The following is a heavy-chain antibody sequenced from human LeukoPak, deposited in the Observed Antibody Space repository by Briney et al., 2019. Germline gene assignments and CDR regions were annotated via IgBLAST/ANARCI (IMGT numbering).Heavy chain of an antibody. Sequence: GGSLRLSCAASGFTFSSYWMHWVRQAPGKGLVWVSRINSDGSSTSYADSVKGRFTISRDNAKNTLYLQMNSLRAEDTAVYYCARDFRGYYGSGSLGGWSQGTLVTVSS. CDR3: ARDFRGYYGSGSLGG. J-gene: IGHJ4*02. CDR1: GFTFSSYW. D-gene: IGHD3-10*01. CDR2: INSDGSST. V-gene: IGHV3-74*01.